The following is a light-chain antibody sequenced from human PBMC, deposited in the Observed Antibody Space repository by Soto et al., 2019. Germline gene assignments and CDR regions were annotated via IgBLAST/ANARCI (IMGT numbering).Light chain of an antibody. CDR2: EVS. Sequence: QSALTQPASVSVSPGQSITVSCTGTSSDVGNYNYVSWYQQHPAKAPKLMIFEVSNRPSGISSRFSGSKSGNTASLTISGLQAEDEADYYCSSYTSSRNYVFGTGTKVT. CDR1: SSDVGNYNY. V-gene: IGLV2-14*01. J-gene: IGLJ1*01. CDR3: SSYTSSRNYV.